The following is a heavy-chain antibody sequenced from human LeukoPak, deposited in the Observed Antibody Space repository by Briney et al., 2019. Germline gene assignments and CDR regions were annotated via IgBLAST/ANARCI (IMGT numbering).Heavy chain of an antibody. D-gene: IGHD4-23*01. CDR2: ISGSGGST. J-gene: IGHJ4*02. Sequence: GGSLRLSCAASGFTFSSYAMSWVRQAPGKGLEWVSAISGSGGSTYYADSVKGRFTISRDNSKNSLYLQMNSLRAEDTAVYYCAKVLYGGNSASDYWGQGTLVTVSS. V-gene: IGHV3-23*01. CDR1: GFTFSSYA. CDR3: AKVLYGGNSASDY.